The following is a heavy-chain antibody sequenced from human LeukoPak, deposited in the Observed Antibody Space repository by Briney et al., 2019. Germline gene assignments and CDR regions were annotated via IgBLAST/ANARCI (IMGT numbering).Heavy chain of an antibody. V-gene: IGHV4-31*03. CDR1: GGSISSGGYY. Sequence: PSETLSLTCTVSGGSISSGGYYWSWIRQHPGKGLEWIGYIYYSGSTYYNPSLKSRVTISVDTSKNQFSLKLSSVTAADTAVYYCARALGQSTVTIPMYYFDYWGQGTLVTVSS. CDR3: ARALGQSTVTIPMYYFDY. J-gene: IGHJ4*02. CDR2: IYYSGST. D-gene: IGHD4-17*01.